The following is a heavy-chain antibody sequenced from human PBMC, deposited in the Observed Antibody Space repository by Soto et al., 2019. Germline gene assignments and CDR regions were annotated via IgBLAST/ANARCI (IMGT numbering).Heavy chain of an antibody. J-gene: IGHJ3*02. CDR2: ILVGGST. Sequence: VGSLRLSGAVSGFICSSYDMSWVRQAPGKGLEWVSTILVGGSTHYEDSVKGRFTISRDTSKNTVYLQMNSLTAGDTAVYYCAKATATGGGAFEICGQGTMVTVSS. V-gene: IGHV3-23*01. CDR3: AKATATGGGAFEI. CDR1: GFICSSYD. D-gene: IGHD2-8*02.